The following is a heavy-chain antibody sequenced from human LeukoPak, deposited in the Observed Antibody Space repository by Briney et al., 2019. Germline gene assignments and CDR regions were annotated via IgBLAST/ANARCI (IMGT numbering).Heavy chain of an antibody. Sequence: GGSLRLSCAASGFTFSSYAMSWVRQAPGKGLEWVSAISGSGGSTYYADSVKGRFTISRDNSKNTLYLQMNSLRAEDTAVYYCAKDGHGGSSRYGMGVWGQGTTVTVSS. V-gene: IGHV3-23*01. CDR2: ISGSGGST. CDR1: GFTFSSYA. D-gene: IGHD4-23*01. CDR3: AKDGHGGSSRYGMGV. J-gene: IGHJ6*02.